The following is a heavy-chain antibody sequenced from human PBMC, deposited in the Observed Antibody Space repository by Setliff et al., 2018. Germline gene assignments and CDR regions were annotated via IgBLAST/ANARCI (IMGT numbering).Heavy chain of an antibody. Sequence: SETLSLTCNVSGGSISSDYWAWIRQPPGKALEWIGYFYHSASSNYNPSLKGRVTMSADTSKKQLYLSLTSVSVADTAMYYCARSHYYASGNSHYYYKDVWGKGTAVTVSS. J-gene: IGHJ6*03. CDR3: ARSHYYASGNSHYYYKDV. CDR1: GGSISSDY. V-gene: IGHV4-59*08. CDR2: FYHSASS. D-gene: IGHD3-10*01.